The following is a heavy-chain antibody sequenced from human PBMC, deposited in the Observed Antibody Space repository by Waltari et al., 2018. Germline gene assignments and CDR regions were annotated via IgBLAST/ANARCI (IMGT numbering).Heavy chain of an antibody. CDR1: GYSISSGYY. Sequence: QVQLQESGPGLVKPSETLSLTCAVSGYSISSGYYWGWIRQPPGKGLEGIGSIYHSGSTYYNPSLKSRVTISVDTSKNQFSLKLSSVTAADTAVYYCARPEQWLVRGAFDIWGQGTMVTVSS. J-gene: IGHJ3*02. D-gene: IGHD6-19*01. CDR3: ARPEQWLVRGAFDI. CDR2: IYHSGST. V-gene: IGHV4-38-2*01.